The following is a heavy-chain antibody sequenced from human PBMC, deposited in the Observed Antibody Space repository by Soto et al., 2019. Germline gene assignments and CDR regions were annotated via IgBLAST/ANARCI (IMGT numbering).Heavy chain of an antibody. J-gene: IGHJ4*02. CDR3: ARVRGDLGSGSYSLDY. CDR1: GVSISSYY. D-gene: IGHD3-10*01. CDR2: IYYSGST. Sequence: SETLSLTCTVSGVSISSYYWSWIRQPPGKGLEWIGYIYYSGSTNYNPSLKSRVTISVDTSKNQFSLKLSSVTAADTAVYYCARVRGDLGSGSYSLDYWGQGTLVTVSS. V-gene: IGHV4-59*01.